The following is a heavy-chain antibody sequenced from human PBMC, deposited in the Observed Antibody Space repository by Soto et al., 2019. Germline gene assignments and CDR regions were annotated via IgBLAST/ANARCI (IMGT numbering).Heavy chain of an antibody. V-gene: IGHV4-61*08. CDR2: IHYSGAT. J-gene: IGHJ3*01. CDR1: GASLSSGDYY. Sequence: QVRLQESGPGLVKPSETLSLTCTVSGASLSSGDYYWGWIRQPPGGGLEWIGYIHYSGATKNPPSLQSRLAMSVDTSQNLLSLRLGSVTAADTAVYYCARDYFSEVTRRDDGFDVWGQGTMVTVSS. CDR3: ARDYFSEVTRRDDGFDV. D-gene: IGHD4-17*01.